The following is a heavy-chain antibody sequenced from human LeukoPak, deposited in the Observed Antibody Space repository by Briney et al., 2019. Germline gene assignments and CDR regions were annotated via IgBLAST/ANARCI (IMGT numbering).Heavy chain of an antibody. CDR1: GGSFSGYS. Sequence: SETLSLTCAVYGGSFSGYSWRWIRQPPGKGLEWIGEINHSGSTNYNPSLKSRVTISVDTSKNQFSLKLSSVTAADTAVYYCAIHIASYSYGLRNPAQRKYFDYWGQGTLVTVSS. CDR2: INHSGST. V-gene: IGHV4-34*01. CDR3: AIHIASYSYGLRNPAQRKYFDY. J-gene: IGHJ4*02. D-gene: IGHD5-18*01.